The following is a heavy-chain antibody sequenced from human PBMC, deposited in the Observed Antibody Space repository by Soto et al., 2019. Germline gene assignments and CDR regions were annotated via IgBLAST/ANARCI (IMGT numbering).Heavy chain of an antibody. Sequence: GESLKISCKGSGYSFTSYWISWVRQMPGKGLEWMGRIDPSDSYTNYSPSFQGHVTISADKSISTAYLQWSSLKASDAAMYYCARRVAAYYGMDVWGQGTTVTVSS. J-gene: IGHJ6*02. CDR2: IDPSDSYT. D-gene: IGHD6-13*01. CDR3: ARRVAAYYGMDV. V-gene: IGHV5-10-1*01. CDR1: GYSFTSYW.